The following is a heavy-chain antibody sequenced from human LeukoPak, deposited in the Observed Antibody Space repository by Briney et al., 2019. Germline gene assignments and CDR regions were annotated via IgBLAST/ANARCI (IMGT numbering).Heavy chain of an antibody. CDR3: ARMATTYYHDSRGFYYYYMDV. V-gene: IGHV3-66*01. Sequence: GGSLRLSCAASGFTVSSNEMSWVRQAPGKGLEWVSVIYSGGSTYYADSVKGRFIISRDNSKNTLYLQMNSLRAEDTAVYYCARMATTYYHDSRGFYYYYMDVWGKGTTVTISS. D-gene: IGHD3-22*01. J-gene: IGHJ6*03. CDR1: GFTVSSNE. CDR2: IYSGGST.